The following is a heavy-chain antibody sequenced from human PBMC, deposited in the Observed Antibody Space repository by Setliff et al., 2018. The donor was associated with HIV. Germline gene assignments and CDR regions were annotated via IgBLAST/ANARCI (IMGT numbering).Heavy chain of an antibody. V-gene: IGHV4-4*08. J-gene: IGHJ6*03. Sequence: PSETLSLTCAVSGGSTNNYYLTWIRQPPGKGLEWIGSVSNGGDTNYNPSLKSRVTISVDTSENQFSLKLTSVTAADTDMYFCARDGTSEGYMDVWGKGTTVTVSS. D-gene: IGHD1-26*01. CDR3: ARDGTSEGYMDV. CDR1: GGSTNNYY. CDR2: VSNGGDT.